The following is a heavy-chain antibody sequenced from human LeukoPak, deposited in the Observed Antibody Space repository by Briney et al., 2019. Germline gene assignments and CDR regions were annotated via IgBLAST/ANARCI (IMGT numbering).Heavy chain of an antibody. CDR1: GFTVSSNY. D-gene: IGHD2-15*01. Sequence: PGGSLRLSCAASGFTVSSNYMSWVRQAPGKGLEWVSVIYSGGSTYYADSVKDRFTISRDNSKNTLYLQMNSLRAEDTAVYYCARDLSYCSGGSCYESGYFDYWGQGTLVTVSS. CDR2: IYSGGST. J-gene: IGHJ4*02. CDR3: ARDLSYCSGGSCYESGYFDY. V-gene: IGHV3-53*01.